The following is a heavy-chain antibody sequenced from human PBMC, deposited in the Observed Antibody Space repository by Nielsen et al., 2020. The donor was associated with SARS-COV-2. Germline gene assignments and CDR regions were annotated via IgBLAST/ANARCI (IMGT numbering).Heavy chain of an antibody. CDR2: ISGSGGST. CDR1: GFTFSSYA. J-gene: IGHJ5*02. D-gene: IGHD2-2*01. Sequence: GESLKISCAASGFTFSSYAMSWVRQAPGKGLEWVSAISGSGGSTYYADSVKGRFTISRDNSKNTLYLQMNSLRAEDTAVYYCAKTSQTYCSSTSCYPGWFDPWGQGTLVTVSS. V-gene: IGHV3-23*01. CDR3: AKTSQTYCSSTSCYPGWFDP.